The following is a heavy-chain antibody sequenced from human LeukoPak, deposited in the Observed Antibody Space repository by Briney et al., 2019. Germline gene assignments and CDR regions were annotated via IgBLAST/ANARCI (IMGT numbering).Heavy chain of an antibody. Sequence: GGSRRLSCAASGFTFSSYRMTLVGPSPRQWLDWFSYIRRISSAIYYADSVKGRFTISRDNAKNSLYLQMNSLRAEDTAVYYCARDADSYDFWSGAMTYYYYGMDVWGQGTTVTVSS. J-gene: IGHJ6*02. D-gene: IGHD3-3*01. V-gene: IGHV3-48*01. CDR2: IRRISSAI. CDR1: GFTFSSYR. CDR3: ARDADSYDFWSGAMTYYYYGMDV.